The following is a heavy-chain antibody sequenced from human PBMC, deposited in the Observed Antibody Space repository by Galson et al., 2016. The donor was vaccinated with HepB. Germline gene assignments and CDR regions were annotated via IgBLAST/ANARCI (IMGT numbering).Heavy chain of an antibody. CDR3: AHGHSTSPRYPRLLDGFDI. J-gene: IGHJ3*02. CDR2: IYWDDDK. Sequence: PALVTPTQTLTLTCTFSGFSLSSGGVGVSWIRQPPGKALEWLALIYWDDDKRYSPSIRRSLTITKDSSKNQVVLTMTDMHPVETATYYCAHGHSTSPRYPRLLDGFDIWGQGTMVTVSS. D-gene: IGHD2-2*01. V-gene: IGHV2-5*02. CDR1: GFSLSSGGVG.